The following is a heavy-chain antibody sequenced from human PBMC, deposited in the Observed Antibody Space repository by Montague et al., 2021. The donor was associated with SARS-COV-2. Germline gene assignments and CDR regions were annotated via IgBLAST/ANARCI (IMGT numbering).Heavy chain of an antibody. V-gene: IGHV4-39*01. D-gene: IGHD3-22*01. J-gene: IGHJ3*02. Sequence: SETLSLTCTVSGGSISSSNYYWGWIRQPPGKGLEWIGSIYYSGSTYYNPSLKSRVTISVDTSKNQFSLKLSSVTAADTAVYYCASPTYYYDSSGSDAFDIWGQGTKVTVSS. CDR3: ASPTYYYDSSGSDAFDI. CDR2: IYYSGST. CDR1: GGSISSSNYY.